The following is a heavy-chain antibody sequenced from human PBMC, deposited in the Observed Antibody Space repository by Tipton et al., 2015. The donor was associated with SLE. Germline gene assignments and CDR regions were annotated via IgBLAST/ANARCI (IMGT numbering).Heavy chain of an antibody. CDR1: GFTFSSFG. CDR3: ASELLDAFDI. V-gene: IGHV3-30*04. Sequence: SLRLSCVASGFTFSSFGMHWVRQAPGKGLQWVALISNDGSDKYYADSVRGRFTISRDNSKNTLYLQMNSLRAEDTAVYYCASELLDAFDIWGQGTMVTVSS. J-gene: IGHJ3*02. CDR2: ISNDGSDK. D-gene: IGHD2-15*01.